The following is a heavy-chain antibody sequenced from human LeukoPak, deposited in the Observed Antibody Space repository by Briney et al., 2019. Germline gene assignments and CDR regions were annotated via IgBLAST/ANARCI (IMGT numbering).Heavy chain of an antibody. V-gene: IGHV1-69*13. J-gene: IGHJ6*03. D-gene: IGHD4-17*01. CDR1: GYTFTGHY. CDR3: AVIGDYASMTYYYYYMDV. CDR2: IIPIFGTA. Sequence: ASVKVSCKASGYTFTGHYMHWVRQAPGQGLEWMGGIIPIFGTANYAQKFQGRVTITADESTSTAYMELSSLRSEDTAVYYCAVIGDYASMTYYYYYMDVWGKGTTVTVSS.